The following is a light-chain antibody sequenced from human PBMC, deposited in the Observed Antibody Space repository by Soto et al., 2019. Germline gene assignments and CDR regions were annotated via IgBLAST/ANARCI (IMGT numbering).Light chain of an antibody. CDR1: SSDVGGYVY. CDR3: SSYAGINTDVI. CDR2: EVN. V-gene: IGLV2-8*01. J-gene: IGLJ2*01. Sequence: SALTQPPSASGSPGQSVTISCTGTSSDVGGYVYFSWYQQYLGKAPKLMIFEVNKRASGVPDRFSGSKSGNTASLTVSGLQAEDEADYDCSSYAGINTDVIFGGGTKVTVL.